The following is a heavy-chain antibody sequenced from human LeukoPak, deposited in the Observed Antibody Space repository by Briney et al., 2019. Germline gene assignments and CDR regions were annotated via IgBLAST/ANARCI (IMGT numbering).Heavy chain of an antibody. Sequence: ASVKVSCKVSGYTLTELSMHWVRQAPGKGLEWMGGIIPIFGTANYAQKFQGRVTITADESTSTAYMELSSLRSEDTAVYYCAIGQNWFDPWGQGTLVTVSS. J-gene: IGHJ5*02. CDR1: GYTLTELS. CDR3: AIGQNWFDP. CDR2: IIPIFGTA. V-gene: IGHV1-69*13.